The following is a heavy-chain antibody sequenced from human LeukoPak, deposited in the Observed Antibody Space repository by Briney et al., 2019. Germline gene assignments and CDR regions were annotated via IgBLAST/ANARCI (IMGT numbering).Heavy chain of an antibody. CDR2: IYSTGST. CDR1: GGSISSYY. CDR3: ARQIASAGTAGFDF. Sequence: SETLSLTCTVSGGSISSYYWSWIRQPAGKGLGWIGRIYSTGSTNYNPSLKSRVTMSVDTSKNQFSRRLRSVTAADTAVYYCARQIASAGTAGFDFWGQGALVTVSS. D-gene: IGHD6-13*01. V-gene: IGHV4-4*07. J-gene: IGHJ4*02.